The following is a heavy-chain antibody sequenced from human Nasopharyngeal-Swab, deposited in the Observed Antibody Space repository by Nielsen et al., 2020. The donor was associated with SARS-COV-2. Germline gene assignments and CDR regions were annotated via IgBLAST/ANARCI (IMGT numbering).Heavy chain of an antibody. CDR3: VKASASGSYYSGYWFFDF. D-gene: IGHD1-26*01. Sequence: GGSLRLSCAASGFTFDNYGMHWVRLGPGKGLEWVSGISWDSGGIDYADSVKGRFTISRDNAKSSLYLEMNSLRPEDTALYHCVKASASGSYYSGYWFFDFWGRGTRVTVSS. CDR2: ISWDSGGI. CDR1: GFTFDNYG. J-gene: IGHJ2*01. V-gene: IGHV3-9*01.